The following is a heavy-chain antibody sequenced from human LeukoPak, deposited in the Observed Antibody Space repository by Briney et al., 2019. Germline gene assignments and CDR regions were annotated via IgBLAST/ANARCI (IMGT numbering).Heavy chain of an antibody. D-gene: IGHD3-22*01. CDR2: INANGGST. J-gene: IGHJ4*02. CDR3: AKTPYYYDSSGSVVY. CDR1: GFTFSNYA. Sequence: PGGSLRLSCAASGFTFSNYAMNWVRQAPGKGLEWVSSINANGGSTYYADSVKGRFTISRDNSKNTLYLQMNSLRAEDTAVYYCAKTPYYYDSSGSVVYWGQGTLVTVSS. V-gene: IGHV3-23*01.